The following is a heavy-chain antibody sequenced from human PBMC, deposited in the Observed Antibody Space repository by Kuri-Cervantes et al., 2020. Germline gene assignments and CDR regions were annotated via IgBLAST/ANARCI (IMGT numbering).Heavy chain of an antibody. V-gene: IGHV5-51*01. CDR3: ASSSDYDSSVGLAFDI. CDR2: IYPVDSDN. J-gene: IGHJ3*02. Sequence: GGCLRLSSQVSGYRFTSYWIGWVRQMPGKGLEWIGIIYPVDSDNRYSPSFQGQVTISADKSISTACLQWSSLKTSDIAMYYCASSSDYDSSVGLAFDIWGQGTMVTVSS. D-gene: IGHD3-22*01. CDR1: GYRFTSYW.